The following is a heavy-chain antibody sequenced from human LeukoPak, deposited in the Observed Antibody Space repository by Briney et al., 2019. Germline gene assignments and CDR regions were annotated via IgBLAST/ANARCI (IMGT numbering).Heavy chain of an antibody. CDR2: INHSGST. V-gene: IGHV4-34*01. J-gene: IGHJ4*02. CDR3: ARHFDY. CDR1: GGSFSAYY. Sequence: PSETLSLTCAVYGGSFSAYYWTWIRQPPGKGPEWIAEINHSGSTSYNPSLNSRVTISVDASKNQFSLKLSSVTAADTAVYYCARHFDYWGQGTLVTVSS.